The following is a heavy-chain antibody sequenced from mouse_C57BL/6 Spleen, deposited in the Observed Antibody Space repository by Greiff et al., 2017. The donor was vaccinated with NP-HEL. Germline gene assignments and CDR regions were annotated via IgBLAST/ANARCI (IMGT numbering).Heavy chain of an antibody. Sequence: QVQLQQPGAELVKPGASVKMSCKASGYTFTSYWITWVKQRPGQGLEWIGDIYPGSGSTNYNEKFKSKATLTVDTSSSTAYMQLRSLTSEDTALYYCARGGSGRYFGVRGTGTTVTVSS. CDR2: IYPGSGST. CDR3: ARGGSGRYFGV. J-gene: IGHJ1*03. V-gene: IGHV1-55*01. D-gene: IGHD1-1*01. CDR1: GYTFTSYW.